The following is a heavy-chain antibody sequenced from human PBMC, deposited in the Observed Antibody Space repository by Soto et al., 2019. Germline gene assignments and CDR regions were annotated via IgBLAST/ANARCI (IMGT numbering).Heavy chain of an antibody. CDR2: ISSNGGST. CDR1: GFTFSSYA. Sequence: GGSLRLSCSASGFTFSSYAMHWVRQAPGKGLEYVSAISSNGGSTYYADSVKGRFTISRDNSKNTLYLQMSSLRAEDTDVYYCVRETYYDFWSGYYTRTFDYWGQGTLVTVSS. V-gene: IGHV3-64D*08. D-gene: IGHD3-3*01. J-gene: IGHJ4*02. CDR3: VRETYYDFWSGYYTRTFDY.